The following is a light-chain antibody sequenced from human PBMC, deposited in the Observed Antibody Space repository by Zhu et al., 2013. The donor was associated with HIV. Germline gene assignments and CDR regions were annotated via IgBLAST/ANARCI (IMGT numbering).Light chain of an antibody. CDR3: SSYTATDARV. Sequence: QSVLTQPPSVSGAPGQRVTISCIGSRSNIGAGYDVHWYQQLPGKAPKLLLFGKNNRPSGVPDRFSGSKSGTSASLAITGLQAEDEGDYYCSSYTATDARVFGGGTKVTV. CDR2: GKN. CDR1: RSNIGAGYD. J-gene: IGLJ3*02. V-gene: IGLV1-40*01.